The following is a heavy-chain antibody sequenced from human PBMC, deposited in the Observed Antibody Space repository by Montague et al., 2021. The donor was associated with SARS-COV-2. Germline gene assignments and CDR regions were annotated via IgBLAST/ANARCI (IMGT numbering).Heavy chain of an antibody. Sequence: SETLSLTCTVSGGSISSYYWSWIRQPPGKGLEWIGYIYYSGSTNYNPSXXSRVTISLDTSKNQFSLKLNSVTAADTAVYYRTREGYQVLWSDYYYYGMDVWGQGTTVTVSS. CDR3: TREGYQVLWSDYYYYGMDV. D-gene: IGHD2-2*01. V-gene: IGHV4-59*12. J-gene: IGHJ6*02. CDR1: GGSISSYY. CDR2: IYYSGST.